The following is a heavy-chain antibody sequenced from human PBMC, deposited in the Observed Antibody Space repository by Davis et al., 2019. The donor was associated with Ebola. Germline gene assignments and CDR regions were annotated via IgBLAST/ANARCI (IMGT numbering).Heavy chain of an antibody. J-gene: IGHJ6*02. CDR1: GGSVGSDY. D-gene: IGHD6-19*01. CDR3: ARRSRGSSVQDV. V-gene: IGHV4-59*08. CDR2: ISNGGRT. Sequence: SETLSLTCSVSGGSVGSDYWSWIRQSPGKGLEWIAFISNGGRTIYNPSLRGRVTISIDTSKNQFSLKLSPVTAADTAVYYCARRSRGSSVQDVWGQGTTVTVSS.